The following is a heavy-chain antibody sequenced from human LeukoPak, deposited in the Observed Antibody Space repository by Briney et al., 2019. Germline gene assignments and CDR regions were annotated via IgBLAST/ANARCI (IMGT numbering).Heavy chain of an antibody. Sequence: GGSLRLSCAASGFSFRNYWMHWVRQAPGKGLVWVSRINIDGSSIAYADSVKGRFTISTDNAKNTLYLQMNSLRAEDTAVYYCAREMLRLNCGGDCYNDYWGQGTLVTVSS. J-gene: IGHJ4*02. CDR2: INIDGSSI. CDR3: AREMLRLNCGGDCYNDY. D-gene: IGHD2-21*02. CDR1: GFSFRNYW. V-gene: IGHV3-74*01.